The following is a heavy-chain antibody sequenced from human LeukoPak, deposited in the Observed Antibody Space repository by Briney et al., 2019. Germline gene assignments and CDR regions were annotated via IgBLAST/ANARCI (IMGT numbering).Heavy chain of an antibody. CDR2: IYSSGST. CDR3: ARDSPQFYYYDSSGYETTVDY. J-gene: IGHJ4*02. V-gene: IGHV4-39*07. Sequence: PSETLSLTCSVSGGSISSSNYYWGWIRQPPGKGLEWIGSIYSSGSTYYNPSLKSRVTISLDTSKNQFSLKLSSVTAADTAVYYCARDSPQFYYYDSSGYETTVDYWGQGTLVTVSS. D-gene: IGHD3-22*01. CDR1: GGSISSSNYY.